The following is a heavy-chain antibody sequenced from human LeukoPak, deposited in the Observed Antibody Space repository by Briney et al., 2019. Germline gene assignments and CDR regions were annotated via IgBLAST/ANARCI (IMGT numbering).Heavy chain of an antibody. CDR1: GYTFTSYG. CDR3: ARDGPYGDYPFGY. V-gene: IGHV1-18*01. Sequence: PVASVKVSCKASGYTFTSYGISWVRQAPGQGLEWMGWISAYNGKTNYVQKLQGRVAMTTDTSTSTAYMELRSLRSDDTAVYYCARDGPYGDYPFGYWGQGTLVTVSS. J-gene: IGHJ4*02. D-gene: IGHD4-17*01. CDR2: ISAYNGKT.